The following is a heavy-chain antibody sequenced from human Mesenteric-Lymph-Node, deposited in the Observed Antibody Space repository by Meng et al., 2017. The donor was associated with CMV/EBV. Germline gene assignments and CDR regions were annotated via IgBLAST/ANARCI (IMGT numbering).Heavy chain of an antibody. D-gene: IGHD5-12*01. J-gene: IGHJ4*02. CDR3: ARGIYSGYDYGY. CDR1: GYTFTSYE. CDR2: INAGNGNT. Sequence: CKASGYTFTSYEMHWVRQAPGQRLEWMGWINAGNGNTKYSQKFQGRVTITRDTSASTAYMELSSLRSEDTAVYYCARGIYSGYDYGYWGQGTLVTVSS. V-gene: IGHV1-3*01.